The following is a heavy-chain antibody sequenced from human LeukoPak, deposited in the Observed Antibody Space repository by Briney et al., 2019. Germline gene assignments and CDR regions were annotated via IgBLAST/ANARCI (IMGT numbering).Heavy chain of an antibody. Sequence: SETLSLTCTVSGGPISSHYWSWIRQPPGEGLEWIGYISYSGRINYNPSLKSRVTQSLDTSKNQFSLTLTSVTAADTAVYYCARGAGWWDYWGQGTLVTVSS. CDR1: GGPISSHY. V-gene: IGHV4-59*11. D-gene: IGHD2-15*01. J-gene: IGHJ4*02. CDR3: ARGAGWWDY. CDR2: ISYSGRI.